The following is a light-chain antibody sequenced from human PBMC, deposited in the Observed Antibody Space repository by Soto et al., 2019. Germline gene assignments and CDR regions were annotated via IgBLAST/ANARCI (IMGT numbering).Light chain of an antibody. J-gene: IGLJ2*01. CDR3: AAWDDSLNVLV. CDR1: SSNIGSKS. CDR2: SNN. Sequence: QSVLTQPPSVSGPPGQRVNMSCSGSSSNIGSKSVSWYQHLPQTAPKLLIYSNNQRPSGVPGRFSGSKSGTSASLAISGLQSDDETQYYCAAWDDSLNVLVFGGGTKVTVL. V-gene: IGLV1-44*01.